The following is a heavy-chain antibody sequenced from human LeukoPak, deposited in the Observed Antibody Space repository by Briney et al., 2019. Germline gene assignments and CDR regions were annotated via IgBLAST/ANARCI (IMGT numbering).Heavy chain of an antibody. J-gene: IGHJ4*02. CDR3: AAQGGSGDLRY. D-gene: IGHD4-17*01. V-gene: IGHV3-15*01. CDR2: IKRIIDGGTT. Sequence: GGSLRLSCAAAGFTFSNTWMNWVRQAPGKGLEWVGRIKRIIDGGTTDYAAPVTGRFTVSRDDSINTLYMQMSSLKTDDTAVYYCAAQGGSGDLRYWGQGTLVTVSS. CDR1: GFTFSNTW.